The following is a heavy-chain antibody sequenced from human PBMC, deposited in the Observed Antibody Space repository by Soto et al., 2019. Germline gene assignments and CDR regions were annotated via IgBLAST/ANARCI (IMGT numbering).Heavy chain of an antibody. J-gene: IGHJ5*02. D-gene: IGHD5-12*01. CDR2: LIPYNGDR. V-gene: IGHV1-18*01. Sequence: ASVKVSCKASGYTFTSYGISWVRQAPGQGLEWMGLLIPYNGDRIYAQKFQGRVILTTDTATNTAYMELGSLRSDDTAVYYCVRDASSGYRGWLAPWGQGSLVTVSS. CDR3: VRDASSGYRGWLAP. CDR1: GYTFTSYG.